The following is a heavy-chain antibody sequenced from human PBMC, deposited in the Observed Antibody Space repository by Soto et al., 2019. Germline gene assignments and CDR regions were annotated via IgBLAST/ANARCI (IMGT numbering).Heavy chain of an antibody. D-gene: IGHD1-20*01. CDR1: GYRFSNFW. CDR2: IYPDDSAT. Sequence: GESLKISCKGSGYRFSNFWIAWVRQTPGKGLEWMGIIYPDDSATRYSPSFQGQVTISAAKSITTAYLQWSSLKASDTAIYYCARRRQNGITGPYFYMDVWGKGTTVTVSS. CDR3: ARRRQNGITGPYFYMDV. V-gene: IGHV5-51*01. J-gene: IGHJ6*03.